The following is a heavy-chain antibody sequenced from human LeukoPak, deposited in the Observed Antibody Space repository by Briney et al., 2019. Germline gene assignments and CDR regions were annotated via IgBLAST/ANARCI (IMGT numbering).Heavy chain of an antibody. J-gene: IGHJ4*02. Sequence: GESPKISCKGSGYSFTSYWIGWVRQMPGKGLEWMGIIYPGDSDTRYSPSFQGQVTISADKSISTAYLQWSSLKASDTAMYYCAREGGYCSGGSCPPYYFDYWGQGTLVTVSS. V-gene: IGHV5-51*01. D-gene: IGHD2-15*01. CDR3: AREGGYCSGGSCPPYYFDY. CDR1: GYSFTSYW. CDR2: IYPGDSDT.